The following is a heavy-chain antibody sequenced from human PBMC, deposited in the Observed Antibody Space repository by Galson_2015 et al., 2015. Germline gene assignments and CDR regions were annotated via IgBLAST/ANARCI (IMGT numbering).Heavy chain of an antibody. CDR1: GYSFTTYW. CDR2: IYPDDFDI. Sequence: QSGAEVKKPGESLKISCKTSGYSFTTYWIAWVRQVPGKGLEWIGFIYPDDFDIRYSPPFQGQVTISADKSISTTYLQWSSLRASDTAMYYCARKGVVTDGFDTWGQGTLVTVSS. CDR3: ARKGVVTDGFDT. J-gene: IGHJ3*02. V-gene: IGHV5-51*01. D-gene: IGHD3-3*01.